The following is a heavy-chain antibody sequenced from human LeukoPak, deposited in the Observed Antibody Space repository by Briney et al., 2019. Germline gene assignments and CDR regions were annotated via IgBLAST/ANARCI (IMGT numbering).Heavy chain of an antibody. CDR3: VRRLCGGDCYSD. V-gene: IGHV3-21*01. Sequence: PGGSLRLSCTASGFSFSTYFMNWVRQAPGKGLEWVSSISSTSTYIYYADSVKGRFTISRDNAKNSVYLQMNSLRAEDTAAYYCVRRLCGGDCYSDWGQGTLVTVSS. CDR2: ISSTSTYI. CDR1: GFSFSTYF. J-gene: IGHJ4*02. D-gene: IGHD2-21*02.